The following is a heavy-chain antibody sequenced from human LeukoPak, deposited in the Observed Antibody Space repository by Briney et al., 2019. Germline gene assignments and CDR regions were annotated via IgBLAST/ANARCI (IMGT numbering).Heavy chain of an antibody. CDR1: GYSLPAKF. D-gene: IGHD5-18*01. Sequence: ASVKVSCKASGYSLPAKFMHWVRQAPGQGLEWMGWINPNNGDTTYTQKFQGRVTMTRDTSISTAYLELSSLTSDDTAVYYCARGQYRYAVDFWGQGTLGTVSS. V-gene: IGHV1-2*02. CDR3: ARGQYRYAVDF. CDR2: INPNNGDT. J-gene: IGHJ4*02.